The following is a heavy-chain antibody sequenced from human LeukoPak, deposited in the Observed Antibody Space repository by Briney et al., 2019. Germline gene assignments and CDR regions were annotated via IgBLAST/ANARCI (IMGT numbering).Heavy chain of an antibody. CDR1: GGSISSYY. D-gene: IGHD4-11*01. Sequence: SETLSLTCTVSGGSISSYYWSWIRQPPGKGLEWIGYIYYSGSTNYNPSLKSRVTISVDTSKNQFSLKLSSVTAADTAVYYCARGFREDYSKTFRWFDPWGQGTLVTVSS. J-gene: IGHJ5*02. V-gene: IGHV4-59*12. CDR2: IYYSGST. CDR3: ARGFREDYSKTFRWFDP.